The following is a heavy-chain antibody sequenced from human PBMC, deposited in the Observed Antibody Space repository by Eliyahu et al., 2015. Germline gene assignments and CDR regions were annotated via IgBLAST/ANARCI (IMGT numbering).Heavy chain of an antibody. CDR2: INHSGST. D-gene: IGHD5-18*01. V-gene: IGHV4-34*01. CDR3: ARVRGDTAMVTVWFDP. Sequence: QVQLQQWGAGLLKPSETLSLTCAVYGGSFSGYYWSWIRQPPGKGLEWIGEINHSGSTNYNPSLKSRVTISVDTSKNQFSLKLSSVTAADTAVYYCARVRGDTAMVTVWFDPWGQGTLVTVSS. CDR1: GGSFSGYY. J-gene: IGHJ5*02.